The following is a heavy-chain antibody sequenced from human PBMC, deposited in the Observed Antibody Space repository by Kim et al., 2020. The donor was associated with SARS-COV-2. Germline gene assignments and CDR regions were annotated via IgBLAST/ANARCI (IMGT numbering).Heavy chain of an antibody. D-gene: IGHD1-1*01. CDR2: ISSSSSTI. J-gene: IGHJ6*02. Sequence: GGSLRLSCAASGFTFSSYSMNWVRQAPGKGLEWVSYISSSSSTIYYADSVKGRFTISRDNAKNSLYLQMNSLRDEDTAVYYCARETNWNDFGSYYYGMDVWGQGTTVTVSS. CDR1: GFTFSSYS. CDR3: ARETNWNDFGSYYYGMDV. V-gene: IGHV3-48*02.